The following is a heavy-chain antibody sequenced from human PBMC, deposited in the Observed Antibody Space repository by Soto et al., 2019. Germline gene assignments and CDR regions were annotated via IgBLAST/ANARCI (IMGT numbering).Heavy chain of an antibody. J-gene: IGHJ1*01. D-gene: IGHD6-13*01. CDR3: ATYDPYSSSWYGEDFQH. V-gene: IGHV1-69*06. CDR1: GGTFSSYA. CDR2: IIPIFGTA. Sequence: QVQLVQSGAEVKKPGSSVKVSCKASGGTFSSYAISWVRQAPGQGLEWMGGIIPIFGTANYAQKFQGRVTITADNSPSTAYMELRSLRSEDTAVYYCATYDPYSSSWYGEDFQHWGQGTLVTVSS.